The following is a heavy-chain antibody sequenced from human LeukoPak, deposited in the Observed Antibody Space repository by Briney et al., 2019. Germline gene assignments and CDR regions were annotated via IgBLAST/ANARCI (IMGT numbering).Heavy chain of an antibody. D-gene: IGHD6-19*01. Sequence: PGRSLRLSCAASGFTFTSYAMHWVRQAPGKGLEWVAVISYDGSNKYYADSVKGRFTISRDNSKNTLYLQMNSLRAEDTAVYYCARESQYYFGYWAREPWSPSPQ. V-gene: IGHV3-30-3*01. CDR2: ISYDGSNK. CDR3: ARESQYYFGY. J-gene: IGHJ4*02. CDR1: GFTFTSYA.